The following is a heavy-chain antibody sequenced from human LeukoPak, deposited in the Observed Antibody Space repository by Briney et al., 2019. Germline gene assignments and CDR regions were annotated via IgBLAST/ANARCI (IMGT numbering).Heavy chain of an antibody. D-gene: IGHD6-13*01. CDR1: GYTFTSYY. CDR2: INPSGGST. J-gene: IGHJ4*02. V-gene: IGHV1-46*01. Sequence: ASVKVSCKASGYTFTSYYMHWVRQAPGQGLEWMGIINPSGGSTSYAQKFQGRVTMTRDTSTSTVYMELSSLRSEDTAVYYCARGRGRRIAAAASPSGYWGQGTLVTVSS. CDR3: ARGRGRRIAAAASPSGY.